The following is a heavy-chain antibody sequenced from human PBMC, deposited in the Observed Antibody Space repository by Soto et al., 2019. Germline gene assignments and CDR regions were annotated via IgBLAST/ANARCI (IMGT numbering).Heavy chain of an antibody. D-gene: IGHD1-7*01. CDR3: ARPGGAHKQNYCDP. CDR2: SYPGDSDT. V-gene: IGHV5-51*01. Sequence: EVQLVQSGAEWKQPGESLKLSCKGSGYSFTSYWIDGVRQMPGEGLECVGSSYPGDSDTKYSPSFEGQVTISVDKSMSTAYLRLSSLKASDTGMYYCARPGGAHKQNYCDPWGQGTLVTVSS. CDR1: GYSFTSYW. J-gene: IGHJ5*02.